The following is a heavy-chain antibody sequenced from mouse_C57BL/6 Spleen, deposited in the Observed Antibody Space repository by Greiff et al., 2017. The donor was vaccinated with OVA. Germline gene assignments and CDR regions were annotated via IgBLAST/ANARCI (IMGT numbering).Heavy chain of an antibody. CDR2: IRNKANNHAT. Sequence: EVQGVESGGGLVQPGGSMKLSCAASGFTFSDAWMDWVRQSPEKGLEWVAEIRNKANNHATYYAESVKGRFTISRDDSKSSVYLQMNSLRAEDTGIYYCTRDWGFAYWGQGTLVTVSA. D-gene: IGHD4-1*01. CDR1: GFTFSDAW. CDR3: TRDWGFAY. J-gene: IGHJ3*01. V-gene: IGHV6-6*01.